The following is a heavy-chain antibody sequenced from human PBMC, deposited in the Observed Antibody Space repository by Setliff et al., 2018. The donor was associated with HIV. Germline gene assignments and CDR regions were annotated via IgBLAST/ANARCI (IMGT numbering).Heavy chain of an antibody. D-gene: IGHD1-26*01. CDR1: GFTFSSYA. CDR3: AILGGGSYKQGAFDI. V-gene: IGHV3-23*01. J-gene: IGHJ3*02. CDR2: ISGSGGST. Sequence: PGESLKISCAASGFTFSSYAMSWVRQAPGKGLEWVSAISGSGGSTYYADSVKGRFTISRDNSKNTLYLQMNSLRAEDTAVYYCAILGGGSYKQGAFDIWGQGTMVTVSS.